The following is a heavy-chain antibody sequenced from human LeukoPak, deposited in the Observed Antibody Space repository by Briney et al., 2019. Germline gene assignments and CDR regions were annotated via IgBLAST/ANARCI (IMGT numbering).Heavy chain of an antibody. CDR2: IKSKTDGGTT. V-gene: IGHV3-15*01. CDR3: ARYYGDSGSQYYFDY. CDR1: GFTFSDAW. J-gene: IGHJ4*02. Sequence: GGSLRLSCAASGFTFSDAWMSWVRQAPGMGLEWVGRIKSKTDGGTTDYAAPVKGRFTISRDDSKNTLYLQMNSLKIEDTAVYYCARYYGDSGSQYYFDYWGQGTLVTVSS. D-gene: IGHD3-22*01.